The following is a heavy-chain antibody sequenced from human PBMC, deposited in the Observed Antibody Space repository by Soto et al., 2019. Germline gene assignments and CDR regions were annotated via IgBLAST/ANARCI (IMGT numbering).Heavy chain of an antibody. D-gene: IGHD2-2*01. CDR3: ANGGCSSTSCPLDY. J-gene: IGHJ4*02. V-gene: IGHV3-9*01. CDR1: GFTFDDYA. CDR2: ISWNSGSI. Sequence: EVQLVESGGGLVQPGRSLRLSCAASGFTFDDYAMHWVRQAPGKGLEWVSGISWNSGSIGYADSVKGRFTISRDNAKSSLYLHMNSLRAEDTAFYYCANGGCSSTSCPLDYWGQGTLVNVSS.